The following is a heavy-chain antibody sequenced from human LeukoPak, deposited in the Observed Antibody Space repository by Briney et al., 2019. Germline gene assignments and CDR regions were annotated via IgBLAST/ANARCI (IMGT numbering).Heavy chain of an antibody. D-gene: IGHD4-11*01. J-gene: IGHJ6*02. CDR3: AKATELTVNYYYGMDV. Sequence: GGSLRLSCAASGFTFSSYAMSWVRQAPGKGLEWVSAISGSGGSTYYADSVKGRFTISRDNSKNTLYLQMNSLRAEDTAVYYCAKATELTVNYYYGMDVWGQGTTVTVSS. V-gene: IGHV3-23*01. CDR1: GFTFSSYA. CDR2: ISGSGGST.